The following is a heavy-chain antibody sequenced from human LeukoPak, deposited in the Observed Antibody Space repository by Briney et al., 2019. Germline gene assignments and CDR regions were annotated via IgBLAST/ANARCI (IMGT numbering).Heavy chain of an antibody. CDR2: TIPIFGIA. CDR3: ASGDSGYSYGYSYYYYGMDV. Sequence: SVKVSCKASGGTFSSYAISWVRQAPGQGLEWMGRTIPIFGIANYAQKFQGRVTITADKSTSTAYMELSSLRSEDTAVYYCASGDSGYSYGYSYYYYGMDVWGQGTTVTVSS. D-gene: IGHD5-18*01. J-gene: IGHJ6*02. CDR1: GGTFSSYA. V-gene: IGHV1-69*04.